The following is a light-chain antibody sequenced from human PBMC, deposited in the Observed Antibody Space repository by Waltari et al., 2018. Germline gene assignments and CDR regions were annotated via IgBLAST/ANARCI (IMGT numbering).Light chain of an antibody. CDR3: QSFDSSLSASV. Sequence: QSVLTQPPSMSGAPGQKVTIPCTGGSSNFGAGYDVHWYQQFPGAAPKPLIFGNTNRASGVPGRFSGSKSGTSASLAIAGLQSEDEAVYYCQSFDSSLSASVFGGGTKLTVL. CDR2: GNT. J-gene: IGLJ3*02. CDR1: SSNFGAGYD. V-gene: IGLV1-40*01.